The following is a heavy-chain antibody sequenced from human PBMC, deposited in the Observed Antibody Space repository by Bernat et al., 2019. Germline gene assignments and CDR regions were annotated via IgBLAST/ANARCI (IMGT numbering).Heavy chain of an antibody. Sequence: QVQLVESGGGLVKPGGSLRLSCAASGFTFSDYYMSWIRQAPGKGLEWVSYISSSSSYTNYADSVKGRFTISRDNAKNSLYLQMNSLSAEETAVYYCVRLYGADIVVVPGALLTGYYGMDVWGRGTTVTV. D-gene: IGHD2-2*01. J-gene: IGHJ6*02. CDR2: ISSSSSYT. V-gene: IGHV3-11*05. CDR1: GFTFSDYY. CDR3: VRLYGADIVVVPGALLTGYYGMDV.